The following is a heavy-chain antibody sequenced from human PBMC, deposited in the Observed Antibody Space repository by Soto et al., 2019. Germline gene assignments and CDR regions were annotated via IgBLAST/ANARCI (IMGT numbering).Heavy chain of an antibody. D-gene: IGHD1-26*01. CDR2: ISSSSSTL. V-gene: IGHV3-48*02. CDR1: GLRASSSV. J-gene: IGHJ4*02. CDR3: ARDLRGSYDY. Sequence: GGSLRPFSSDCGLRASSSVMEWVRQAPGKGLEWVSYISSSSSTLYYADSVKGRFTISRDNAKNSLYLQMNSLRDEDTAVYYCARDLRGSYDYWGQGTLVTVSS.